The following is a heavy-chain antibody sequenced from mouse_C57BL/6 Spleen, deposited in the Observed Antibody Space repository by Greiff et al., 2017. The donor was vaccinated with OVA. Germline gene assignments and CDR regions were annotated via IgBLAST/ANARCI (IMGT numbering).Heavy chain of an antibody. D-gene: IGHD2-5*01. CDR3: ARYRIVTTDWYFDV. V-gene: IGHV3-6*01. J-gene: IGHJ1*03. CDR1: GYSITSGYY. Sequence: ESGPGLVKPSQSLSLTCSVTGYSITSGYYWNWIRQFPGNKLEWMGYISYDGSNNYNPSLKNRISITRDTSKNQFFLKLNSVTTEDTATYYCARYRIVTTDWYFDVWGTGTTVTVSS. CDR2: ISYDGSN.